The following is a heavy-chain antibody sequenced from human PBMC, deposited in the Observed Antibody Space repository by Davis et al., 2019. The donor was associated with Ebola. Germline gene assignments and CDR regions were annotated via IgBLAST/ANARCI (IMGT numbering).Heavy chain of an antibody. J-gene: IGHJ6*04. V-gene: IGHV3-21*01. CDR3: ARDGILWFGELLLHYYYGMDV. Sequence: PGGSLRLSCAASGFTFSSYSMNWVRQAPGKGLEWVSSISSSSSYIYYADSVKGRFTISRDNAKNSLYLQMNSLRDEDTAVYYCARDGILWFGELLLHYYYGMDVWGKGTTVTVSS. CDR2: ISSSSSYI. D-gene: IGHD3-10*01. CDR1: GFTFSSYS.